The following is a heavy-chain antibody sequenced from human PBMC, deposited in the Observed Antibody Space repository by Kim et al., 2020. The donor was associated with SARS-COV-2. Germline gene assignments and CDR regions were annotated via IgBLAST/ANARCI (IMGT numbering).Heavy chain of an antibody. CDR3: ARGRLATFRGGIHFFDY. CDR1: DGSLSGYY. J-gene: IGHJ4*02. D-gene: IGHD3-16*01. Sequence: SETLSLTCAISDGSLSGYYWGWIRHAPGKGLEWIGEINHSESTNYNPSLKSRANVSIDPSKNHFSLKLKSVTAADTAVYFCARGRLATFRGGIHFFDYWGQGIQVTVSS. CDR2: INHSEST. V-gene: IGHV4-34*01.